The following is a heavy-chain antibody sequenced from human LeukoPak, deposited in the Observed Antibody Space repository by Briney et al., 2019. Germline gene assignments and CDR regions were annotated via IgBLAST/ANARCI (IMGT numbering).Heavy chain of an antibody. J-gene: IGHJ4*02. V-gene: IGHV3-33*01. CDR2: IWYHGNEI. CDR3: ERASGGNGYGYWGDN. D-gene: IGHD5-12*01. Sequence: GGSLRLSCAASGFTFSDFGMHWVRKAPGKGLEWVAVIWYHGNEIHYVDSVKGRFTISRDNFRNTLSLQMSSLRPEDSAVYYCERASGGNGYGYWGDNWGQGTLVTVSS. CDR1: GFTFSDFG.